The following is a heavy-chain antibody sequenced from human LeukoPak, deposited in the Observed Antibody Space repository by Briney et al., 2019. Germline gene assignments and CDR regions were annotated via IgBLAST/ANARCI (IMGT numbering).Heavy chain of an antibody. CDR3: ASGKGSSRSLDY. V-gene: IGHV3-74*01. CDR1: GFTFSSYW. D-gene: IGHD6-13*01. J-gene: IGHJ4*02. Sequence: GGSLRLSCAASGFTFSSYWMHWVRQAQGKGLVWVSRIISDGSSTTYADSVKGRFTISRDNAKNTLYLQMNSLRADDTAVYYCASGKGSSRSLDYWGQGTLVTVSS. CDR2: IISDGSST.